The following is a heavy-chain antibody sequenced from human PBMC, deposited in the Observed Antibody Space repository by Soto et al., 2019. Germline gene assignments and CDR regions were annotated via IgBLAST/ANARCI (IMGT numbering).Heavy chain of an antibody. V-gene: IGHV4-39*01. J-gene: IGHJ4*02. D-gene: IGHD6-19*01. Sequence: PAETLSLTCAVSGGSMSSSDYYWGWIRQHPGKGQEWIGSIYYSGSTYYNPSLQSRVAISVDTSKNQFSLKLKSVTAADTAIYYCARRTVNIRTFYSGLKTHCFDYWGQGAPVTVPS. CDR2: IYYSGST. CDR3: ARRTVNIRTFYSGLKTHCFDY. CDR1: GGSMSSSDYY.